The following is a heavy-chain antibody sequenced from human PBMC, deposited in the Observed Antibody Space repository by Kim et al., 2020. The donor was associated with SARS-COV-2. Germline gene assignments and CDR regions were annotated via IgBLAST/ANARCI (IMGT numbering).Heavy chain of an antibody. J-gene: IGHJ3*02. CDR3: AKDEGEHIVVVSRGAFDI. CDR1: GFTFDDYA. D-gene: IGHD2-21*01. Sequence: GGSLRLSCAASGFTFDDYAMHWVRQAPGKGLEWVSGISWNSGSIGYADSVKGRFTISRDNAKNSLYLQMNSLRAEDTALYYCAKDEGEHIVVVSRGAFDIWGQGTMVTVSS. V-gene: IGHV3-9*01. CDR2: ISWNSGSI.